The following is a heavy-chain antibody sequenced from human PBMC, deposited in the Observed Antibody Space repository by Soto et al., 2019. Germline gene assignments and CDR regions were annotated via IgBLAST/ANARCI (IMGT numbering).Heavy chain of an antibody. CDR1: GFIFSYYA. Sequence: GGSLRLSCLASGFIFSYYAMSWVRQAPGKGLEWVSLISATGGGTYYADSVKGRFTISRDNSHNTLYLQVHSLTAEDTAVYYCAKDRRAGGNSAFYFDFWGQGAQVTVSS. CDR3: AKDRRAGGNSAFYFDF. J-gene: IGHJ4*02. V-gene: IGHV3-23*01. D-gene: IGHD3-16*01. CDR2: ISATGGGT.